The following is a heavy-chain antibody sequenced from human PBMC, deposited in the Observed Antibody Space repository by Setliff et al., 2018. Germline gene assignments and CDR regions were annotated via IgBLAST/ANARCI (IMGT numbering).Heavy chain of an antibody. CDR3: AREQWLDPPGYYYMGV. V-gene: IGHV4-4*07. Sequence: PSETLSLTCTVSGGSISSYYWSWIRQPAGKGLEWIGHIYIGGSANYNPSLKSRVTMSIDTSKNQFSLKLNSVTAADMAVYYCAREQWLDPPGYYYMGVRAKGTTVTVSS. CDR2: IYIGGSA. J-gene: IGHJ6*03. CDR1: GGSISSYY. D-gene: IGHD6-19*01.